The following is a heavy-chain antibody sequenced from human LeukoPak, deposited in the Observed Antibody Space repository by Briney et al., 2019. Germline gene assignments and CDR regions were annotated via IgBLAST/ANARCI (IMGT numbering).Heavy chain of an antibody. V-gene: IGHV1-8*01. D-gene: IGHD3-3*01. CDR1: GYTFTSYD. CDR3: ARGLGNDFWSGYYTAGAFDI. CDR2: MNPNSGIT. Sequence: ASVKVSCKASGYTFTSYDINWVRQATGQGLEWMGWMNPNSGITGYAQKFQGRVTMTRNTSISTAYMELSSLRSEDTAVYYCARGLGNDFWSGYYTAGAFDIWGQGTMVTVSS. J-gene: IGHJ3*02.